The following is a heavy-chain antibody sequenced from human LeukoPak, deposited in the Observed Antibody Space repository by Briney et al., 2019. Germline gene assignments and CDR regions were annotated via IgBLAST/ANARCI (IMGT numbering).Heavy chain of an antibody. CDR3: ARGLVGTTGEQNWFDP. D-gene: IGHD1-26*01. Sequence: SETLSLTYTVSAGSISTYYWSWIRQPAGKGLEWIGRIHASGSTNYNPSLKSRVTISVDKSNNQFSLKMRSVTAADTAVYYCARGLVGTTGEQNWFDPWGQGTLVTVSS. CDR1: AGSISTYY. V-gene: IGHV4-4*07. J-gene: IGHJ5*02. CDR2: IHASGST.